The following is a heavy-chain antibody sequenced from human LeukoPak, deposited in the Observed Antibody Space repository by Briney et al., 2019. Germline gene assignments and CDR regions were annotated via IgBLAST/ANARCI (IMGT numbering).Heavy chain of an antibody. CDR1: GGSISSGSYY. Sequence: KTSQTLSLTCTVSGGSISSGSYYWSWIRQPAGKGLEWIGRIYTGGSTNYNPSLKSRVTISVDTSKNQFSLKLSSVTAADTAVYYCARAWTTSGDAFDIWGQGTMVTVSS. J-gene: IGHJ3*02. D-gene: IGHD4-17*01. CDR2: IYTGGST. CDR3: ARAWTTSGDAFDI. V-gene: IGHV4-61*02.